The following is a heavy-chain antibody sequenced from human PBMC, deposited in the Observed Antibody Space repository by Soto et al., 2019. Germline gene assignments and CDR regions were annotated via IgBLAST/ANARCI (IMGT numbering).Heavy chain of an antibody. D-gene: IGHD4-17*01. V-gene: IGHV1-69*04. CDR1: GYTFRNFG. Sequence: GASVKVSCKASGYTFRNFGISWVRQAPGQGLEWMGRIIPNLAIANYAQKFQGRVTMTADKSTSTAYMELSSLRSEDTAVYYCARGDYGDYPHFDYWGQGTLVTVSS. CDR2: IIPNLAIA. CDR3: ARGDYGDYPHFDY. J-gene: IGHJ4*02.